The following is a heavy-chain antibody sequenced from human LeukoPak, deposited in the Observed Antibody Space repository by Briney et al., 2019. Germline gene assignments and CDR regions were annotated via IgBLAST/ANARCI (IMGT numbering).Heavy chain of an antibody. CDR3: ARDLYYDSSGYRGFDP. Sequence: GGSLRLSCAASGFTFSSYWMSWVRQAPGKGLEWVANIKQDGSEKYYEDSVKGRFTISRDNAKNSLYLQMNSLRAEDTAVYYCARDLYYDSSGYRGFDPWGQGTLVTVSS. D-gene: IGHD3-22*01. CDR2: IKQDGSEK. V-gene: IGHV3-7*03. CDR1: GFTFSSYW. J-gene: IGHJ5*02.